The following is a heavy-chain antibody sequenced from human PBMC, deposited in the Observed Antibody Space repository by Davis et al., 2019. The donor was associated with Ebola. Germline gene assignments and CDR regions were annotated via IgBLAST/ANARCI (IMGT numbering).Heavy chain of an antibody. J-gene: IGHJ3*02. V-gene: IGHV1-18*01. D-gene: IGHD4-23*01. CDR3: ASDYGGNLGAFDI. CDR2: ISGSSVDS. CDR1: GNTYNNYD. Sequence: ASVKVSCKASGNTYNNYDINWVRQAPGQGLEWLGWISGSSVDSKSAQTLQGRLSMTTDASTSTAYMELRSLTSDDTALYFCASDYGGNLGAFDIWGQGTMVIVSS.